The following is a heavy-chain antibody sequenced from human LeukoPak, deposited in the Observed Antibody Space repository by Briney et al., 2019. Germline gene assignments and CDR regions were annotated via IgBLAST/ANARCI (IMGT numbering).Heavy chain of an antibody. CDR3: AREVPMVRGVDDY. J-gene: IGHJ4*02. D-gene: IGHD3-10*01. CDR2: INHSGST. V-gene: IGHV4-34*01. Sequence: SETLSLTCAVYGGSFSGYYWSWIRQPPGKGLEWIGEINHSGSTNYNPSLKSRVTISVDTSKNQFSLKLSSVTAADTAVYYCAREVPMVRGVDDYWGQGTLVTVST. CDR1: GGSFSGYY.